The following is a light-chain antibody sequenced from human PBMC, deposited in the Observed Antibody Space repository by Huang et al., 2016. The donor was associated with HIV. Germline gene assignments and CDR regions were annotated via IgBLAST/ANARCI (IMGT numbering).Light chain of an antibody. CDR3: QQYDSLPYT. CDR1: QDIGNY. Sequence: DIQMTQSPSSLSASVGDRVTITCQASQDIGNYLNLYHQEPGKAPKLLIYDASNLETGVPSRFSGSGYGADFTFTISSLQPEDFATYYCQQYDSLPYTFGQGTKLEIK. V-gene: IGKV1-33*01. CDR2: DAS. J-gene: IGKJ2*01.